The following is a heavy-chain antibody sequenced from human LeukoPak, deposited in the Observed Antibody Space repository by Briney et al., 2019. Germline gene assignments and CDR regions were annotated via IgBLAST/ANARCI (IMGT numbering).Heavy chain of an antibody. CDR1: GFTFSSYA. CDR2: ISGSGGST. D-gene: IGHD3-22*01. V-gene: IGHV3-23*01. Sequence: GGSLRLSCAASGFTFSSYAMSWVRQAPGKGLEWVSAISGSGGSTYYADSVKGRFTISRDNSKNTLYLQMNSLRAEDTAVYYCAKDSTITMIVVVIQPLDYWGQGTLVTVSS. J-gene: IGHJ4*02. CDR3: AKDSTITMIVVVIQPLDY.